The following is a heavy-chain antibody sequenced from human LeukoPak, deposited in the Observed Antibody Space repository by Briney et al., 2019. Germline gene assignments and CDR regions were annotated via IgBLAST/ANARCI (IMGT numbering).Heavy chain of an antibody. CDR1: GFTFSTFA. CDR2: IFPSGGEI. J-gene: IGHJ4*02. D-gene: IGHD2-8*02. CDR3: ATYRQVLLPFES. V-gene: IGHV3-23*01. Sequence: GGSLRLSCAASGFTFSTFAMIWVRQPPGKGLEWVSSIFPSGGEIHYADSVRGRFTISRDNSKSTLSLQMNSLRAEDTAIYYCATYRQVLLPFESWGQGTLVAVSS.